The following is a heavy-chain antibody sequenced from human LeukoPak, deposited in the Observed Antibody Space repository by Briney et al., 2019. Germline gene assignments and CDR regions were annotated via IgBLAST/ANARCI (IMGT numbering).Heavy chain of an antibody. CDR3: AGARYCGPTSCYSWFDP. CDR1: GFTFSTQA. Sequence: GGSLRLSCAASGFTFSTQAMSWVRQAPGKGLEWVSAISDSGESTYYADSVKGRFTISRDNSRGTLYLQMTSMRAEDTAVYYCAGARYCGPTSCYSWFDPWGQGTLVTVSS. D-gene: IGHD2-2*01. CDR2: ISDSGEST. V-gene: IGHV3-23*01. J-gene: IGHJ5*02.